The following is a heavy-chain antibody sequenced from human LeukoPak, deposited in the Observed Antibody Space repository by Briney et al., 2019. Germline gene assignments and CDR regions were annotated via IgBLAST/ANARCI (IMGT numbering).Heavy chain of an antibody. J-gene: IGHJ4*02. V-gene: IGHV4-59*01. Sequence: PSETLSLTCTVSGGSISSYYWSWIRQPPGKGLEWIGYIYYSGSTNYNPSLKSRVTISVDTSNNQFSLKLSSVTAADTAVYYCARHPYYYGSGEVSYYFDYWGQGTLVTVSS. CDR1: GGSISSYY. CDR2: IYYSGST. CDR3: ARHPYYYGSGEVSYYFDY. D-gene: IGHD3-10*01.